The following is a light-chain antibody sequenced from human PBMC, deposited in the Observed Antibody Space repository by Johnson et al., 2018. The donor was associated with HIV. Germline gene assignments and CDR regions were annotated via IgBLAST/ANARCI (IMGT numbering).Light chain of an antibody. V-gene: IGLV1-51*01. Sequence: QPVLTQPPSVSAAPGQKVTISCSGSSSNIGNNYVSWYQQLPGTAPKLLINDNNKRPSGIPGRFSGSKSGPSATLGITGLQTGDEADYYCGTWDSSLTSYVFGAGTKVTVL. CDR2: DNN. CDR1: SSNIGNNY. J-gene: IGLJ1*01. CDR3: GTWDSSLTSYV.